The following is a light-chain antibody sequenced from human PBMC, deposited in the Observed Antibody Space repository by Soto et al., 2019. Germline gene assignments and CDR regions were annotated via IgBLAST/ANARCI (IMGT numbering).Light chain of an antibody. Sequence: QSALTQPPSVSGAPGQRVTISCTRSSSNIGAGYDVHWYQQLPGTAPKLLIYGNSNRPSGVPDRFSGSKSGTSASLAITGLQADDEADYYCQSYDSSMSAYVFGTGTKVTVL. V-gene: IGLV1-40*01. CDR2: GNS. J-gene: IGLJ1*01. CDR1: SSNIGAGYD. CDR3: QSYDSSMSAYV.